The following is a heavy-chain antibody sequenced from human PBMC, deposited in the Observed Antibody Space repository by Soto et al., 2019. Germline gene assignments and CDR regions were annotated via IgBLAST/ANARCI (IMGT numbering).Heavy chain of an antibody. Sequence: QGQLVQSGGEVTKPGASVKVSCNSSGYTFTSYGISWVRQAPGQGLEWMGWISPYSGHTKESQKFQGRVTLTTETSTGTAYMELTNLASDDTAVYYCARDRCTTAKCYTHHLDVWGQGTTVIVSS. J-gene: IGHJ6*02. D-gene: IGHD2-8*01. CDR2: ISPYSGHT. CDR3: ARDRCTTAKCYTHHLDV. V-gene: IGHV1-18*04. CDR1: GYTFTSYG.